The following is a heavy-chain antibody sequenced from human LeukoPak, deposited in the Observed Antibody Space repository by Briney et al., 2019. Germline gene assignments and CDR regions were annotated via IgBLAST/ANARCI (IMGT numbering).Heavy chain of an antibody. CDR3: ARVRDRSGYFYDFDY. CDR2: IHYSGST. D-gene: IGHD3-22*01. Sequence: PSETLSLTCTVSGGSISSYYWSWIRQPPGTGLEWIGYIHYSGSTNYNPSLKSRVTISVDTSKNQFSLKLSSVTAADTVVYYCARVRDRSGYFYDFDYWGQGTLVTVSS. CDR1: GGSISSYY. V-gene: IGHV4-59*01. J-gene: IGHJ4*02.